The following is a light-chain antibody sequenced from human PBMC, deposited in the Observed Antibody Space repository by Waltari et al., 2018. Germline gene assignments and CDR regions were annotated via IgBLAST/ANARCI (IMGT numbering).Light chain of an antibody. V-gene: IGKV1-5*03. CDR3: EQYITWPLS. J-gene: IGKJ4*01. Sequence: DIQMTQSPSTLSASVGDEVAITCRASQSIGTCLAWYQQKPGEAPKLLIDWTSRLQGGVPSRFSGSGSGTEFTLTVSSLQPDDFAIYYCEQYITWPLSFGGGTKVELK. CDR2: WTS. CDR1: QSIGTC.